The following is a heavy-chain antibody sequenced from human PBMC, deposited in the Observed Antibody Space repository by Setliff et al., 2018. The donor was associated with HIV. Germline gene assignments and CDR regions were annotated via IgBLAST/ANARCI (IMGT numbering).Heavy chain of an antibody. Sequence: LTCAVSGYSISSGYYWGWIRQPPGKGLEWVGRIRSKTDGGTTDYAAPVKGRFSISRDDSKNTLDLQMNSLKIEDTAVYYCTTDRWSHFYDSSGYYYYYWGQGTLVTVSS. D-gene: IGHD3-22*01. CDR1: GYSISSGY. CDR2: IRSKTDGGTT. J-gene: IGHJ4*02. V-gene: IGHV3-15*01. CDR3: TTDRWSHFYDSSGYYYYY.